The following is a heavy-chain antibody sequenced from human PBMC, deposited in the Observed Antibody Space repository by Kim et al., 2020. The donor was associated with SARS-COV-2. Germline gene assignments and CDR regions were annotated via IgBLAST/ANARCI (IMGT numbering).Heavy chain of an antibody. Sequence: GGSLRLSCTASGFTFSDYDLHWIRQAPGKGLEWVAVISSDGSNKYYADSVKGRFPISSVTYKNTLCLQMSRLRADGTAVYACAKGSNWKRSGCGMDVWG. J-gene: IGHJ6*02. CDR3: AKGSNWKRSGCGMDV. CDR1: GFTFSDYD. V-gene: IGHV3-30*18. D-gene: IGHD1-1*01. CDR2: ISSDGSNK.